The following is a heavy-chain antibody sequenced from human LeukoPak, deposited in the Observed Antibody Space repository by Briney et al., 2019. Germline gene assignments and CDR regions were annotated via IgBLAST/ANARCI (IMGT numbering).Heavy chain of an antibody. CDR2: IYYSGST. Sequence: SETLSLTCTVSGGSMSSYYWSWIRQPPGKGLEWMGYIYYSGSTKYNPSLKSRVTISVDTSKNQFSLKLSSVTAADTAVYYCARGARAGYNLEPFDYWGQGTLVTVSS. CDR3: ARGARAGYNLEPFDY. CDR1: GGSMSSYY. D-gene: IGHD5-24*01. V-gene: IGHV4-59*08. J-gene: IGHJ4*02.